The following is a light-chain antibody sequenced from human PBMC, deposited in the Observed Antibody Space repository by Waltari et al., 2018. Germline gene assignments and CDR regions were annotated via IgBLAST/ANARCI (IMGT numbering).Light chain of an antibody. CDR2: DVI. Sequence: QSALTQPASVSGSPGQSITISCTGTSSDLGGYNTVSWFQQHPGKAPKLMIYDVIKRPSGVSNRFSGSKSGNTASLTISGLQAEDEADYYCSSYTSSSTWVFGGGTKLTIL. CDR3: SSYTSSSTWV. J-gene: IGLJ3*02. CDR1: SSDLGGYNT. V-gene: IGLV2-14*01.